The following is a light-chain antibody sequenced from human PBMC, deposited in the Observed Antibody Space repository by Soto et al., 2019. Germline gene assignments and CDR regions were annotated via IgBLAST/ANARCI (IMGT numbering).Light chain of an antibody. CDR1: ASDVGGYNS. V-gene: IGLV2-14*01. CDR3: SSYSGSTTLGVV. J-gene: IGLJ2*01. CDR2: DVS. Sequence: QSALTQPASVSGSPGQSITISCTGTASDVGGYNSVSWYQQLPGKAPKLMINDVSNRPSGVSSRFSGSKSGSTASLTISGLQAEDEADYYCSSYSGSTTLGVVFGGGTKLTVL.